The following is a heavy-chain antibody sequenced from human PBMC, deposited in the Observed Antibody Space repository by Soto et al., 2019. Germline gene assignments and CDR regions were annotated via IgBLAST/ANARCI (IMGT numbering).Heavy chain of an antibody. CDR3: ARTRTGWFDP. J-gene: IGHJ5*02. Sequence: PSETLSLTCAVYGGSLSGYYWSWIRQPPGKGLEWIGEINHSGSTNYNPSLKSRVTISVDTSKNQFSLKLSSVTAADTAVYYCARTRTGWFDPWGQGTLVTVSS. D-gene: IGHD4-17*01. V-gene: IGHV4-34*01. CDR2: INHSGST. CDR1: GGSLSGYY.